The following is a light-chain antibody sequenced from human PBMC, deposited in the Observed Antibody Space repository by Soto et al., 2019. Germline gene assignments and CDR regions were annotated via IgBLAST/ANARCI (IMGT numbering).Light chain of an antibody. CDR2: GAS. V-gene: IGKV3-15*01. Sequence: ETVMTQSPATLSVSPGERATISCRASQSVSSNLAWYQQQIGQAPRLLIYGASTRATGIPARFSGSGSGTEFPLTISSLQSEDFAVYYCQQYNNWPPVTFGQGTRLEIK. CDR1: QSVSSN. CDR3: QQYNNWPPVT. J-gene: IGKJ5*01.